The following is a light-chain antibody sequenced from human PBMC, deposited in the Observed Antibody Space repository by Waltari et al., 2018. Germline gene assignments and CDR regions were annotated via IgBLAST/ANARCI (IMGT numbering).Light chain of an antibody. J-gene: IGKJ1*01. Sequence: DIQITQSPSPLSASVGDRVTITCRASHSVRNWLAWYQQKAGKAPELLIFKESNLKSGVPSRVGGSGFGTEFNLTISSQQPDDFATYFCQNYDGPSWTFGQGPKVEI. CDR1: HSVRNW. V-gene: IGKV1-5*03. CDR2: KES. CDR3: QNYDGPSWT.